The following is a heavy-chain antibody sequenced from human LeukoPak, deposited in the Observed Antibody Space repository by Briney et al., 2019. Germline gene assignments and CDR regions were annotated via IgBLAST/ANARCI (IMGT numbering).Heavy chain of an antibody. D-gene: IGHD3-10*01. CDR2: IYHSGST. J-gene: IGHJ4*02. CDR1: GYSISSGYY. CDR3: ARDMGMVRGGDDY. V-gene: IGHV4-38-2*02. Sequence: SETLSLTCTVSGYSISSGYYWGWIRQPPGKGLEWIGSIYHSGSTYYNPSLKSRVTISVDTSKNQFSLKLSSVTAADTAVYYCARDMGMVRGGDDYWGQGTLVTVSS.